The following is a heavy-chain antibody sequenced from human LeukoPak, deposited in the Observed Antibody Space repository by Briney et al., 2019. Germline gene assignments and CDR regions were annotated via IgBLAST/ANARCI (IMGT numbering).Heavy chain of an antibody. J-gene: IGHJ2*01. Sequence: GGSLRLSCAASGFTFSDYYMSWIRQAPGKGLEWVSYISSSGSTIYYADSVKGRFTISRDNAKNSLYLQMNSLRAEDTAVYYCARYFWHGDYRNRGYWYFDLWGRGTLVTVSS. CDR3: ARYFWHGDYRNRGYWYFDL. CDR2: ISSSGSTI. V-gene: IGHV3-11*04. D-gene: IGHD4-17*01. CDR1: GFTFSDYY.